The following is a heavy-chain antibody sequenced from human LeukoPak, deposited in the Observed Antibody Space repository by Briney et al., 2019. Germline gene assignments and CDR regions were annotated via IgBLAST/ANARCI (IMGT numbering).Heavy chain of an antibody. CDR3: ARVCFGELLIDY. D-gene: IGHD3-10*01. CDR1: GGSISSSSYY. Sequence: SQTLSLTCTVSGGSISSSSYYWGWIRQPPGKGLEWIGSIYYSGSTYYNPSLKSRVTISVDTSKNQFSLKLSSVTAADTAVYYSARVCFGELLIDYWGQGTQVTVSS. V-gene: IGHV4-39*07. CDR2: IYYSGST. J-gene: IGHJ4*02.